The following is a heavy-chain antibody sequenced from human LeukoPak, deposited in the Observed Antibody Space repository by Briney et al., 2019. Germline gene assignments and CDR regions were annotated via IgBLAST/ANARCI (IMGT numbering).Heavy chain of an antibody. D-gene: IGHD6-19*01. V-gene: IGHV3-48*03. CDR3: ASRRSGNRVFQH. Sequence: PGGSLRLSCAASGFTFSSYEMNWVRQAPGKGLEWVSYISSSGNTIYYADSVKGRFTISRDNAKNSLYLEMNSLRAEDTAVYYCASRRSGNRVFQHWGQGTLVTVSS. CDR1: GFTFSSYE. CDR2: ISSSGNTI. J-gene: IGHJ1*01.